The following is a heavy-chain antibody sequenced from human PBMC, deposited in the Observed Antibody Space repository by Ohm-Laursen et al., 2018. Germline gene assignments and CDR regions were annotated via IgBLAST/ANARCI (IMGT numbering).Heavy chain of an antibody. CDR3: ATAGPYSGDDY. D-gene: IGHD6-25*01. V-gene: IGHV3-23*01. CDR1: GFTFSSYA. Sequence: SLRLSCAASGFTFSSYAMSWVRQAPGKGLEWVSAISGSGGSTYYADSVKGRFTISRDNSKNTLYLQMSSLRDEDTAVYYCATAGPYSGDDYWGQGTLVSVSS. CDR2: ISGSGGST. J-gene: IGHJ4*02.